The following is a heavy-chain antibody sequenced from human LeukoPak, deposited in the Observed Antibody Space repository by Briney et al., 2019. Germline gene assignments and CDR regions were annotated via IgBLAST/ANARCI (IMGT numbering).Heavy chain of an antibody. D-gene: IGHD3-10*01. CDR1: GYSISSCYY. CDR3: AMTTGNTGVDS. J-gene: IGHJ4*02. CDR2: ALHGGST. V-gene: IGHV4-38-2*02. Sequence: SETLSLTCSVSGYSISSCYYWGWIRQPPREGLEGIGNALHGGSTFYNPSLKRRVAISRGTPGNQLSMRLCSVTAADTAVYYCAMTTGNTGVDSWGQGTLVTVSS.